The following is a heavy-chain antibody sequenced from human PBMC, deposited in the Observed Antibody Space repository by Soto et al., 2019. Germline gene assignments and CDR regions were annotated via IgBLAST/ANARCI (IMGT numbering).Heavy chain of an antibody. Sequence: SETLSLTCAVSGGSISSGGYSWSWIRQPPGKGLEWIGYIYHSGSTYYNPSLKSRVTISVDRSKNQFSLKLSSVTAADTAVYYCARGSSPIRSLLDYWGQGTLVTVSS. V-gene: IGHV4-30-2*01. CDR3: ARGSSPIRSLLDY. CDR2: IYHSGST. D-gene: IGHD2-2*01. J-gene: IGHJ4*02. CDR1: GGSISSGGYS.